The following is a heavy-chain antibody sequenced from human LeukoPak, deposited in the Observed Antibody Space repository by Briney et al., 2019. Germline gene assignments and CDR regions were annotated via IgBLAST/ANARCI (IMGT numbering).Heavy chain of an antibody. V-gene: IGHV1-69*04. CDR2: IIPILGIA. CDR1: GGTFSSYA. CDR3: ARNYYDSSGYYYWPFDY. D-gene: IGHD3-22*01. Sequence: SVKVSCKASGGTFSSYAISWVRQAPGQGLEWMGRIIPILGIANYAQKFQGRVTITADKSTSTAYMELSSLRSEDTAVYYCARNYYDSSGYYYWPFDYWGQGTLVTVSS. J-gene: IGHJ4*02.